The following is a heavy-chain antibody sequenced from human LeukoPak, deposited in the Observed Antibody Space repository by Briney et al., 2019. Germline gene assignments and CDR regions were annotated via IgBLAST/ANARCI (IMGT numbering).Heavy chain of an antibody. CDR1: GFTSSSYA. V-gene: IGHV3-23*01. Sequence: GGSLRLSCAASGFTSSSYAMSWVRQAPGKGLEWVSAISGSGGSTYYADSVKGRFTISRDNSKNTLYLQMNSLRAEDTAVYYCAKDYLDDSSGYYRGYYYYMDVWGKGTTVTVSS. CDR2: ISGSGGST. J-gene: IGHJ6*03. D-gene: IGHD3-22*01. CDR3: AKDYLDDSSGYYRGYYYYMDV.